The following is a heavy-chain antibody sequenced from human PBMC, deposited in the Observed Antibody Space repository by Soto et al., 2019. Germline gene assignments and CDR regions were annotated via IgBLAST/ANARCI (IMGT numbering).Heavy chain of an antibody. CDR3: ARVRYYDFWSGYFSQDQRTKKNWFDP. CDR2: MNPNSGNT. J-gene: IGHJ5*02. CDR1: GYTFTSYD. D-gene: IGHD3-3*01. V-gene: IGHV1-8*01. Sequence: QVQLVQSGAEVKKPGASVKVSCKASGYTFTSYDINWVRQATGQGLEWMGWMNPNSGNTGYAQKFQGRVTMTRNTSISTAYMELSSLRSEDTAVYYCARVRYYDFWSGYFSQDQRTKKNWFDPWGQGTLVTVSS.